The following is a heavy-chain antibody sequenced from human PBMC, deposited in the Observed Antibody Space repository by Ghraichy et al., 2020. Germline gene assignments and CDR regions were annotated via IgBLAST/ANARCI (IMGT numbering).Heavy chain of an antibody. V-gene: IGHV4-4*09. D-gene: IGHD2-2*01. CDR2: IYTSGST. J-gene: IGHJ5*02. CDR3: ARRVPQSWFDP. Sequence: SQTLSLTCTVSGGSISSYYWSWIRQPPGKGLEWIGYIYTSGSTNYNPSLKSRVTISVDMSKNQFSLKLSSVTAADTAVYYCARRVPQSWFDPWGQGTLVTVSS. CDR1: GGSISSYY.